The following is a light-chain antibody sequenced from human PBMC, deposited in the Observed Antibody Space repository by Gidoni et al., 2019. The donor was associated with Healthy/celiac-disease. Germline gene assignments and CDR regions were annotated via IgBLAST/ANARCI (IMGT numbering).Light chain of an antibody. J-gene: IGKJ2*01. Sequence: EIVMTQSPATLSVSPGERATLSCRASHSVSSNLAWYQQKLGQAPRLVIYGAATSAPSITAEFSSSGSGAKFTLPIISLLSEDFAVFYCRQYNGWPPYTFGQGTKLEIK. CDR2: GAA. CDR3: RQYNGWPPYT. CDR1: HSVSSN. V-gene: IGKV3-15*01.